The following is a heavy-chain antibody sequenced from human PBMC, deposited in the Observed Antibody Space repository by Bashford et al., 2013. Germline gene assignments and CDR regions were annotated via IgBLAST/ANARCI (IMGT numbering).Heavy chain of an antibody. CDR2: INHSGST. CDR1: GGSFSGYY. CDR3: ARSGIWGGSYPDY. D-gene: IGHD1-26*01. Sequence: SETLSLTCAVYGGSFSGYYWSWIRQPPGKGLEWIGEINHSGSTNYNPSLKSRVTISVDTSKNQFSLKLSSVTAADTAVYYCARSGIWGGSYPDYWGQGTLVTVSS. J-gene: IGHJ4*02. V-gene: IGHV4-34*01.